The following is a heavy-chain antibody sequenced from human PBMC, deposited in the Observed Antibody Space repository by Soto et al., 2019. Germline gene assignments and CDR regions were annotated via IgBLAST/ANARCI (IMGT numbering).Heavy chain of an antibody. D-gene: IGHD6-13*01. CDR2: IWYDGSNK. CDR3: AREGYSSSSFDY. V-gene: IGHV3-33*01. J-gene: IGHJ4*02. Sequence: QPGGSLRLSCAASGFTFSSYGMHWVRQAPGKGLEWVAVIWYDGSNKYYGDSVKGRFTISRDNSKNTLYLQMNSLRAEDTAVYYCAREGYSSSSFDYWGQGTLVTAPQ. CDR1: GFTFSSYG.